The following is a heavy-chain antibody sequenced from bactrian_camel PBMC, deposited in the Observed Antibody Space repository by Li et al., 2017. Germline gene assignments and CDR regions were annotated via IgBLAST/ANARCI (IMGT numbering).Heavy chain of an antibody. CDR3: AARKTYGGSQPYDY. CDR1: GYPDYNYC. CDR2: FASDGSA. Sequence: VQLVESGGGSVQAGGSLRISCAALGYPDYNYCMGWFRQAPGKEREEVASFASDGSAVYADSVKGRFTISQDNAKNTVYLQMNSLKTEDMAMYYCAARKTYGGSQPYDYWSQGTQVTVS. D-gene: IGHD6*01. J-gene: IGHJ4*01. V-gene: IGHV3S60*01.